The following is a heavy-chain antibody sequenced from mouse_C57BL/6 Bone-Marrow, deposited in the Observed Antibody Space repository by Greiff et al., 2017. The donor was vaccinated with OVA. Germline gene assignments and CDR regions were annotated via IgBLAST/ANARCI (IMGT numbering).Heavy chain of an antibody. Sequence: VQLQQSGAELVRPGASVKLSCTASGFNIEDYYMHWVKQRPEQGLEWIGRIDPEDGDTEYAPKFQGKATMTADTSSNTAYLQLSSLTSEDTAVYYCTKNYGSRDYFDYWGQGTTLTVSS. V-gene: IGHV14-1*01. CDR2: IDPEDGDT. CDR3: TKNYGSRDYFDY. CDR1: GFNIEDYY. J-gene: IGHJ2*01. D-gene: IGHD1-1*01.